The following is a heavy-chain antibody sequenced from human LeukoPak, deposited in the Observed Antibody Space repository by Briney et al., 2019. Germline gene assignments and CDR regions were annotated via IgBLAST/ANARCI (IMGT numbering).Heavy chain of an antibody. CDR2: IYNTEST. Sequence: SETLSLTCTVSGGSISSYYWSWIRQPAGKGLEWIGRIYNTESTNYNPSLQSRVTMSVDTSKNQFSLKLSSVTAADTAVYYCARGGGIAAAVDFDYWGQGTLVTVSP. V-gene: IGHV4-4*07. D-gene: IGHD6-13*01. J-gene: IGHJ4*02. CDR1: GGSISSYY. CDR3: ARGGGIAAAVDFDY.